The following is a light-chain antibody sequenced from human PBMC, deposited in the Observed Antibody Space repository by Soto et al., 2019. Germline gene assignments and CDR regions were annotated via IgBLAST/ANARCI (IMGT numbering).Light chain of an antibody. Sequence: IVMAHSPATLSVSPGEIATLSFRASQSVSSNLAWYQQKPGQAPRLLIYGASTRATGIPARFSGSGSGSEFTLTISSLEPEDFAVYYCQQRSNWPPTFGQGTKVDIK. J-gene: IGKJ1*01. V-gene: IGKV3-15*01. CDR3: QQRSNWPPT. CDR1: QSVSSN. CDR2: GAS.